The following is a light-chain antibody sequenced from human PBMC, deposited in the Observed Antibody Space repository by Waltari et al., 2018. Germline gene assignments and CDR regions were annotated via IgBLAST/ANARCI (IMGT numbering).Light chain of an antibody. J-gene: IGKJ3*01. CDR2: SAS. CDR1: QGISSY. Sequence: DIQMPQSPSSLSASVGDTVTITCRSSQGISSYLAWYQQKPGKAPKPLIYSASILESGVPSRFSGSGSGTEFTLTISSLQPEDFATYYCQQYNSAPLTFGPGTKLDIK. V-gene: IGKV1-16*01. CDR3: QQYNSAPLT.